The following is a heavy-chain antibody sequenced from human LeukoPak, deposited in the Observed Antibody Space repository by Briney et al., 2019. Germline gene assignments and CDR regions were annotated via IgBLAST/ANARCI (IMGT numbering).Heavy chain of an antibody. CDR1: GGTFSSYA. D-gene: IGHD3-10*01. CDR3: ARANVLLWFGEKDYYYYMDV. Sequence: SVKVSCKASGGTFSSYAISWVRQAPRQGLEWMGGIIPIFGTANYAQKFQGRVTITTDESTSTAYMELSSLRSEDTAVYYCARANVLLWFGEKDYYYYMDVWGKGTTVTVSS. J-gene: IGHJ6*03. CDR2: IIPIFGTA. V-gene: IGHV1-69*05.